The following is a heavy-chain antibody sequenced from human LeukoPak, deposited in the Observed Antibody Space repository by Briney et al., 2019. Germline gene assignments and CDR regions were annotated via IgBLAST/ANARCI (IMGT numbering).Heavy chain of an antibody. CDR2: IYYSGST. V-gene: IGHV4-59*01. CDR3: ARAYGSGIYALFDY. CDR1: GGSISSYY. Sequence: TSETLSLTCTVSGGSISSYYWSWIRQPPGKGLEWIGYIYYSGSTNYNPSLKSRVTISVDTSKNQFSLKLSSVTAADTAVYYCARAYGSGIYALFDYWGQGTLVTVSS. D-gene: IGHD3-10*01. J-gene: IGHJ4*02.